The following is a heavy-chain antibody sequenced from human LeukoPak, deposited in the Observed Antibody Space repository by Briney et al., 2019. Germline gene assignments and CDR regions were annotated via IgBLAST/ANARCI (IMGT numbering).Heavy chain of an antibody. D-gene: IGHD3-9*01. CDR3: ARAPLRYFDWLFDP. CDR1: GGSISSYY. J-gene: IGHJ5*02. CDR2: IYTSGST. V-gene: IGHV4-4*07. Sequence: SETLSLTCTVSGGSISSYYWSWIRQPAGKGLEWIGSIYTSGSTNYNPSLKSRVTMSVDTSKNQFSLKLSSVTAADTAVYYCARAPLRYFDWLFDPWGQGTLVTVSS.